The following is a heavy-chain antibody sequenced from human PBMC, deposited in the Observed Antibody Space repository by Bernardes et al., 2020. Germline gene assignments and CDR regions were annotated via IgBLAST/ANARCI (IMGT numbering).Heavy chain of an antibody. J-gene: IGHJ4*02. Sequence: RVTISVDTSKNQFSLKLSSVTAADTAVYYCARSELGYGFYYFDYWGQGTLVTVSS. CDR3: ARSELGYGFYYFDY. V-gene: IGHV4-59*01. D-gene: IGHD3-3*01.